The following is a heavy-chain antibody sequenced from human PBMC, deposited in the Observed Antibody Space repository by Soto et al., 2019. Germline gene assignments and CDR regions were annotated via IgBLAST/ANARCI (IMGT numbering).Heavy chain of an antibody. Sequence: PSETLSLTCAVYGGSFSGYYWSWIRQPPGKGREWIGEINHSGSTNYNPSLKSRVTISVDTSKNQFSLKLSSVTAADTAVYYCARGAVAATQGFYYYYYGMDVWGQGTTVTVSS. J-gene: IGHJ6*02. CDR1: GGSFSGYY. CDR2: INHSGST. D-gene: IGHD2-15*01. V-gene: IGHV4-34*01. CDR3: ARGAVAATQGFYYYYYGMDV.